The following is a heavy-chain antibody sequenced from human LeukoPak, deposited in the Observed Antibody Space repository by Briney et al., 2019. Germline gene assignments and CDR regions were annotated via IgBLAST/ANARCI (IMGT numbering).Heavy chain of an antibody. J-gene: IGHJ4*02. CDR2: ISVYNANT. Sequence: ASVKVSCKASGYSFTSYGISWVRQAPGQGLEWMGWISVYNANTNYAQKFQGRVTMTTDTSTSTAYMKLRSLRSDDTAVYYCARDLLLGVAFDYWGQGTLVTVSS. V-gene: IGHV1-18*01. CDR3: ARDLLLGVAFDY. D-gene: IGHD3-3*01. CDR1: GYSFTSYG.